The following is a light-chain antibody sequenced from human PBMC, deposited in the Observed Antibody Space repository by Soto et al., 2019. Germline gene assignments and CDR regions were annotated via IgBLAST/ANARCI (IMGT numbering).Light chain of an antibody. CDR3: QQSYSTPRT. J-gene: IGKJ5*01. CDR1: QTIINY. V-gene: IGKV1-39*01. Sequence: EIQMTQSPSSLSASVGDSFTPTCRASQTIINYLNWYQQKPGKAPKLLIYAASTLQSGVPSRFSGSGSGTDFTLSIGSLQPEDFATYYCQQSYSTPRTFAQGTRLEIK. CDR2: AAS.